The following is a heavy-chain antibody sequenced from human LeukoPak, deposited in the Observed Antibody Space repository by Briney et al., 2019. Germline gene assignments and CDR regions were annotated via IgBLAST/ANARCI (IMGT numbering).Heavy chain of an antibody. CDR2: IIPIFGTA. V-gene: IGHV1-69*06. Sequence: EASVTVSCKASGGTFSSYAISWVRQAPGQGLEWIGGIIPIFGTANNAQKFQGRVTITADKSTSTAYMELRSLSSGDTGVYYCARVHSYYGSGSSPRFDLWGRETLVSVSS. CDR1: GGTFSSYA. CDR3: ARVHSYYGSGSSPRFDL. D-gene: IGHD3-10*01. J-gene: IGHJ5*02.